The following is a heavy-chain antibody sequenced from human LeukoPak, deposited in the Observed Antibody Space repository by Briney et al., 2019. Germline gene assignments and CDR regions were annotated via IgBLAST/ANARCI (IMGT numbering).Heavy chain of an antibody. CDR2: IYHSGST. V-gene: IGHV4-4*01. CDR3: ARDWHDYYDSSGYLGP. D-gene: IGHD3-22*01. CDR1: GGSISRSNW. J-gene: IGHJ5*02. Sequence: SGTLSLTCAVSGGSISRSNWWSWVRQPPGKGLEWIGEIYHSGSTNYNPSLKSRVTISVDKSKNQFSLKLSSVTAADTAVYCCARDWHDYYDSSGYLGPWGQGTLVTVSS.